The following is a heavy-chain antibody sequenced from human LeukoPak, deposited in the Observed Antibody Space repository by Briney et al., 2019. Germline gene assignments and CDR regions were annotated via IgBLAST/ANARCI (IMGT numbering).Heavy chain of an antibody. Sequence: GESLKISCKGSGYSFTSYWIGWVRQMPGKGLEWMGIIYPGDSDTRYSPSFHGQVTISADKSISTAYLQWSSLKASDTAMYYCARIPLTYYYGSGSYSYMDVWGQGTTVTVSS. V-gene: IGHV5-51*01. CDR1: GYSFTSYW. CDR3: ARIPLTYYYGSGSYSYMDV. D-gene: IGHD3-10*01. J-gene: IGHJ6*03. CDR2: IYPGDSDT.